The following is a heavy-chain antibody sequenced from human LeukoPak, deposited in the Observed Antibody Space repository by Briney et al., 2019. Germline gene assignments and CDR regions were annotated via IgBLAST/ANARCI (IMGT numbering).Heavy chain of an antibody. J-gene: IGHJ4*02. CDR2: IKQDGSEK. V-gene: IGHV3-7*01. D-gene: IGHD3-9*01. Sequence: PGGSLRLSCAASGFTFSSHGMSWVRQAPGKGLEWVANIKQDGSEKYYVDSVKGRFTISRDNAKNSLYLQMNSLRAEDTAVYYCAREGQLRYFDWLLTTYYFDYWGQGTLVTVSS. CDR1: GFTFSSHG. CDR3: AREGQLRYFDWLLTTYYFDY.